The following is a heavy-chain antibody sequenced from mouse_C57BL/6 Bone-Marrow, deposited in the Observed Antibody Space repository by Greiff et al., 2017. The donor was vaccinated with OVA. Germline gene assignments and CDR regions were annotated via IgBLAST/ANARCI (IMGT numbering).Heavy chain of an antibody. J-gene: IGHJ4*01. D-gene: IGHD2-1*01. Sequence: QVQLQQPGAELVKPGASVKLSCKASGYTFTSYWMHWVKQRPGQGLEWIEMIHPNSGSTNYNEKFKSKATLTVDKSSSTAYMQLSSLTSEDSAVYYCARWVYYGNPYAMDYWGQGTSVTVSS. V-gene: IGHV1-64*01. CDR3: ARWVYYGNPYAMDY. CDR2: IHPNSGST. CDR1: GYTFTSYW.